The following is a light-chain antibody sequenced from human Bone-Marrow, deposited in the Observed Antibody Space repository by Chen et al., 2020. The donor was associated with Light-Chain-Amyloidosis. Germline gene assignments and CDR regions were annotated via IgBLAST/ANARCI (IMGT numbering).Light chain of an antibody. J-gene: IGLJ3*02. CDR1: TGVVTSGHY. CDR2: DTS. Sequence: QAVVTQEPSLPVSPGVTVTLTCGSSTGVVTSGHYPYWFQQKPGQAPRTLIYDTSNKHSWTPARFSGSLLGGKAALTLSGAQPEDEADYYCLLYYSGVRVFGGGTKLTVL. V-gene: IGLV7-46*01. CDR3: LLYYSGVRV.